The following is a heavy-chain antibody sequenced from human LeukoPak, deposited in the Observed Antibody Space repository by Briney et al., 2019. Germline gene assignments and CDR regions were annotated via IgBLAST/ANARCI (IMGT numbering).Heavy chain of an antibody. CDR3: AKSLYSSGWFFN. V-gene: IGHV3-23*01. Sequence: GGSLRLSCAASVFTFSSYAMRWVRQAPGKGLEWVSDISGSGGATNYADSVKGRFTISRDNSKNTLYLEMNSLRDEDTAVYYCAKSLYSSGWFFNWGQGTLVTVSS. CDR2: ISGSGGAT. J-gene: IGHJ4*02. D-gene: IGHD6-19*01. CDR1: VFTFSSYA.